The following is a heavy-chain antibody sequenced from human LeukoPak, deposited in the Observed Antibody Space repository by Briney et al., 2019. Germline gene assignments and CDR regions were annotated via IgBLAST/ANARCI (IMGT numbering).Heavy chain of an antibody. CDR1: GYNFTGFY. Sequence: ASVKVSCKASGYNFTGFYMHWVRQAPGQGLEWMGWINPSSGGTSNPRNFQGRVTMTRGTSISTVYMELSRLRSDDTAVYYCARCDSSGYYFPYYYYGMDVWGQGTTVTVSS. CDR3: ARCDSSGYYFPYYYYGMDV. CDR2: INPSSGGT. J-gene: IGHJ6*02. D-gene: IGHD3-22*01. V-gene: IGHV1-2*02.